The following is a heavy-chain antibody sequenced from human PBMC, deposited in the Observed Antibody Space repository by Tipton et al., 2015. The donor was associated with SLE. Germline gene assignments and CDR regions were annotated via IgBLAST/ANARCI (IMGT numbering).Heavy chain of an antibody. Sequence: SLRLSCAASGFTFSSYAMSWVRQAPGKGLEWVSAISGSGGSTYYADSVKGRFTISRDNAKNSLYLQMNSLRAEDTAVYYCARDPRGSSWPEGMDVWGQGTTVTVSS. CDR2: ISGSGGST. D-gene: IGHD6-13*01. CDR3: ARDPRGSSWPEGMDV. J-gene: IGHJ6*02. V-gene: IGHV3-23*01. CDR1: GFTFSSYA.